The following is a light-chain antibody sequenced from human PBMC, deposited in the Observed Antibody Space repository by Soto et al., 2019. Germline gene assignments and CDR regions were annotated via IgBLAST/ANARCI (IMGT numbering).Light chain of an antibody. V-gene: IGKV3-20*01. J-gene: IGKJ1*01. CDR2: GAS. CDR3: QQYGSSRT. CDR1: QSVSSSY. Sequence: ILLTQSPCTLSLSPGERATLSCRASQSVSSSYLAWYQQKPGQAPSLLIYGASSRATGIPDRLSGSGSGTDFTLTISRLEPEDFAVYYCQQYGSSRTFGQGTKVDIK.